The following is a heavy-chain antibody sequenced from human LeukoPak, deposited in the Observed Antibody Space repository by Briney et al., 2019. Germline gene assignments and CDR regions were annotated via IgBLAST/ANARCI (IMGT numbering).Heavy chain of an antibody. Sequence: SETLSLTCTVSGYSISSGYYWGWIRQPPGKGLEWIGSIYYSGSTYYNPSLKSRVTISVDTSKNQFSLKLSSVTAADTAVYYCASFYGSGNLCDYWGQGTLVTVSS. CDR2: IYYSGST. V-gene: IGHV4-38-2*02. CDR3: ASFYGSGNLCDY. J-gene: IGHJ4*02. D-gene: IGHD3-10*01. CDR1: GYSISSGYY.